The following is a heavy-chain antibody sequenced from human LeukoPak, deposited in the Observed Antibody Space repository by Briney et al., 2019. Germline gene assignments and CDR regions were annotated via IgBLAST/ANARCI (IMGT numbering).Heavy chain of an antibody. D-gene: IGHD3-22*01. Sequence: ASLKVSCKASVYTFTGYYMHWVRQAPGQGLEWMGWINPNSGGTNYAQKFQGGVTMTRDTSISTAYMQLSMMRSDETAVYYCARGRTYYYDSSRFEPWGQGTLVTVSS. CDR1: VYTFTGYY. J-gene: IGHJ5*02. CDR2: INPNSGGT. CDR3: ARGRTYYYDSSRFEP. V-gene: IGHV1-2*02.